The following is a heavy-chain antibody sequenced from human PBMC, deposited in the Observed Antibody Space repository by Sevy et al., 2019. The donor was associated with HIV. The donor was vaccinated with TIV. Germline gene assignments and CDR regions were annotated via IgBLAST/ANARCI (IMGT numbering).Heavy chain of an antibody. CDR3: ARDNDTAMGD. Sequence: SETLSLTCAVYGGSFSGYYWSWIRQPPGKGLEWIGEINHSGSTNYNPSLKSRVTISVDTSKNQFSLKLSSVTAADTAVYYCARDNDTAMGDWGQGTLVTVSS. D-gene: IGHD5-18*01. CDR1: GGSFSGYY. CDR2: INHSGST. V-gene: IGHV4-34*01. J-gene: IGHJ4*02.